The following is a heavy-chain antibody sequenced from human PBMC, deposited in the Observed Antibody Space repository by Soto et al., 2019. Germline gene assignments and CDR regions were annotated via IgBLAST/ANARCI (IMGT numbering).Heavy chain of an antibody. Sequence: EVQLVETGGGLIQPGGSLRLSCAASGLIVSTNYMNWVRQAPGKGLEWVSVLYRGGSTHYAGSVKGRFIISRDNSKNTLYLQMNSLRAEDTAVYYCARDRPGDEGDAFDIWGHGTLVTVSS. J-gene: IGHJ3*02. V-gene: IGHV3-53*02. D-gene: IGHD3-10*01. CDR2: LYRGGST. CDR1: GLIVSTNY. CDR3: ARDRPGDEGDAFDI.